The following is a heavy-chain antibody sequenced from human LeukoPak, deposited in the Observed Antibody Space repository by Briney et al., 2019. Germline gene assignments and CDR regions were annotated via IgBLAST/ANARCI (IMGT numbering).Heavy chain of an antibody. V-gene: IGHV3-7*02. D-gene: IGHD3-3*01. CDR2: IKEDGGAK. Sequence: SGGSLRLSCAASGFTFSSYWMDWVRQAPGKGLEWVANIKEDGGAKNYADSVKGRFTISRDNSKNTLYLQMNSLRAEDTAVYYCARVDFGPFDPWGQGTLVTVSS. CDR1: GFTFSSYW. J-gene: IGHJ5*02. CDR3: ARVDFGPFDP.